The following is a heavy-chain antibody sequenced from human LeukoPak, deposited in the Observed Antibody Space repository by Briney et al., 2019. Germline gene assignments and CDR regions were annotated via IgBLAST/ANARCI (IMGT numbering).Heavy chain of an antibody. CDR1: GFTFSSYG. Sequence: GGSLRLSCAASGFTFSSYGMHWVRQAPGKGLEWVAVISYDGSNKYYADSVKGRFTISRDNSKNTLYLQMNSLRAEDTALYYCAKVYHDSSGFDYWGQGTLVTVSS. J-gene: IGHJ4*02. V-gene: IGHV3-30*18. D-gene: IGHD3-22*01. CDR2: ISYDGSNK. CDR3: AKVYHDSSGFDY.